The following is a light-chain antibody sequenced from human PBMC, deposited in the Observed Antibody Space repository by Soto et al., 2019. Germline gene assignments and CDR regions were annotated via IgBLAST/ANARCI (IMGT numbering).Light chain of an antibody. J-gene: IGLJ1*01. CDR1: SSNIGSTT. CDR3: AAWSDSLNGYV. Sequence: QSVLTQPPSAAGTPGQRVTISCSGSSSNIGSTTVNWYQQLPGTAPQRLIYSITQRPSGVSDRFSGSKSGTSASLAISGLQSEDESDYYFAAWSDSLNGYVFGTGTKLTVL. V-gene: IGLV1-44*01. CDR2: SIT.